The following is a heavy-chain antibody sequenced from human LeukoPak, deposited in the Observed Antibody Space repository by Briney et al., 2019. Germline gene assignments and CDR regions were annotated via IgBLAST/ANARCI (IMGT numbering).Heavy chain of an antibody. CDR2: ISYDGSNK. V-gene: IGHV3-30-3*01. CDR3: ARSGDFWSGYLDY. D-gene: IGHD3-3*01. CDR1: GFTFSSYA. Sequence: PGGSLRLSCAASGFTFSSYAMHWVRQAPGKGLEWVAVISYDGSNKYYADSVKGRFTISRDNSKNTLYLQMNSLRAEDTAVYYCARSGDFWSGYLDYWGQGTLVTVSS. J-gene: IGHJ4*02.